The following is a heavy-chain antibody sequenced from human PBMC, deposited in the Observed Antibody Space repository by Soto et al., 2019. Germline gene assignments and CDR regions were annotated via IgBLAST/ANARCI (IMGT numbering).Heavy chain of an antibody. J-gene: IGHJ3*02. D-gene: IGHD6-6*01. V-gene: IGHV1-69*08. CDR1: GGTFSSYT. CDR3: ARDGSSSSFAFDI. CDR2: IIPILAIA. Sequence: QVQLVQSGAEVKKPGSSVKVSCKASGGTFSSYTISWVRQAPGQGLEWMGRIIPILAIANSAQKFRGRVKINADKSTSAGYMELSSLRSEATAVYFCARDGSSSSFAFDIWGQGTMVTVSS.